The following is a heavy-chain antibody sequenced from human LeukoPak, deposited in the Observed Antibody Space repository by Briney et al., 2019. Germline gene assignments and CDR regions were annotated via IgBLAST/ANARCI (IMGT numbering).Heavy chain of an antibody. CDR3: TRDSYTNTWHEEGRDY. J-gene: IGHJ4*02. CDR2: ISGSGSNV. V-gene: IGHV3-11*04. Sequence: GASLSLSWAASGFSFIGTYMRSVRQAPGNGLEWESYISGSGSNVYYADSLRGRVTVSRDTAKNSLYLEMNSLRADDTAVYYCTRDSYTNTWHEEGRDYWGQGTLVTVSS. D-gene: IGHD6-13*01. CDR1: GFSFIGTY.